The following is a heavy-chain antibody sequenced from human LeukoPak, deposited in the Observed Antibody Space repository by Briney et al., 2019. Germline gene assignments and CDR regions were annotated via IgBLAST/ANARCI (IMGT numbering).Heavy chain of an antibody. CDR1: GYTFTGYY. D-gene: IGHD3-22*01. CDR2: VNPNSGGT. V-gene: IGHV1-2*02. J-gene: IGHJ4*02. Sequence: ASVKVSCKASGYTFTGYYMHWVRQAPGQGLEWMGWVNPNSGGTNYAQKFQGRVTMTRGTSISTAYMELSRLRSDDTAVYYCARDPDPPYYYDSSGYYSNWGQGTLVTVSS. CDR3: ARDPDPPYYYDSSGYYSN.